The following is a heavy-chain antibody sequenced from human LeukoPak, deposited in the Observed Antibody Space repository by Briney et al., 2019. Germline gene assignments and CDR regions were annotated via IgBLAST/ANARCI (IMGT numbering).Heavy chain of an antibody. CDR2: ISGSGGST. V-gene: IGHV3-23*01. J-gene: IGHJ4*02. Sequence: GGSLRLSCAASGFTFSSYAMSWVRQAPGKGLEWVSAISGSGGSTYYADSVKGRFTISRDNSKNTQYLQMNSLRAEDTAVYYCAKDFVAYYDSSGFDYWGQGTLVTVSS. CDR3: AKDFVAYYDSSGFDY. D-gene: IGHD3-22*01. CDR1: GFTFSSYA.